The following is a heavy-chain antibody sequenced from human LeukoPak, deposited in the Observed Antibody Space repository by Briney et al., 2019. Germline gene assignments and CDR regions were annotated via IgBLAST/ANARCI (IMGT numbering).Heavy chain of an antibody. CDR2: MHSGST. CDR1: GGSISSSSYY. CDR3: ALCGDCYPGYYYYYMDV. J-gene: IGHJ6*03. V-gene: IGHV4-39*01. D-gene: IGHD2-21*02. Sequence: SETLSLTCTVSGGSISSSSYYWGWIRQPPGKGLEWIGSMHSGSTYYNPSLKSRVTISTDTSKNQFSLKLSSVTAADTAVYYCALCGDCYPGYYYYYMDVWGKGTTVTISS.